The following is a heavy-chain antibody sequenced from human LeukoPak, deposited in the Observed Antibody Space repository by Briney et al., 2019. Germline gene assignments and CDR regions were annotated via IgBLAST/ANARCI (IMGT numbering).Heavy chain of an antibody. Sequence: PGRSLRLSCTASGFTFGDYSINWARQAPGKGLEWVGFIRRRTYGGTTRYAASVRGRFTISRDDSKGIAYLQMDSLKTEDTGMYYCTRGLRPDGKSYWTWGGPPRDTDYYFDYWGQGTLVSVSS. V-gene: IGHV3-49*04. J-gene: IGHJ4*02. CDR2: IRRRTYGGTT. CDR1: GFTFGDYS. CDR3: TRGLRPDGKSYWTWGGPPRDTDYYFDY. D-gene: IGHD1-1*01.